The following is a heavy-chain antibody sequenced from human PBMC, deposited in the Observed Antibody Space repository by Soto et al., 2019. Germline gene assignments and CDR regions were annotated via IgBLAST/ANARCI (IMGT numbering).Heavy chain of an antibody. Sequence: PGGSLRLSCAASGFTFSSYGMHWVRQAPGKGLEWVAVISYDGSNKYYADSVKGRFTISRDNSKNTLYLQMNSLRAEDTAVYYCAKFPQPPDYWGQGTLVTVSS. J-gene: IGHJ4*02. CDR3: AKFPQPPDY. V-gene: IGHV3-30*18. D-gene: IGHD2-2*01. CDR1: GFTFSSYG. CDR2: ISYDGSNK.